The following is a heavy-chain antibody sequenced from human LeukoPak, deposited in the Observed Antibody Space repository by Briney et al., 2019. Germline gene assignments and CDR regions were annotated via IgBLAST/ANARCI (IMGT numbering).Heavy chain of an antibody. Sequence: GGSLRLSCEASGFTFSNAWMTWVRQAPGKGLEWVGRIKSKAAGETTDYAAPVNGRFIISRDDSKNTVYLQMNSLKPEDTAVYYCTTGYCDGASCYGYDVWGQGAMVIVSS. CDR2: IKSKAAGETT. D-gene: IGHD2-15*01. CDR3: TTGYCDGASCYGYDV. V-gene: IGHV3-15*01. CDR1: GFTFSNAW. J-gene: IGHJ3*01.